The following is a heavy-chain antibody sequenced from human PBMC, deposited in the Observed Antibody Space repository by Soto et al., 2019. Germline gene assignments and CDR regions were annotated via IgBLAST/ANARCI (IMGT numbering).Heavy chain of an antibody. CDR3: ARGTYYYDSSGYAGFDY. D-gene: IGHD3-22*01. CDR1: GFTFSSYS. J-gene: IGHJ4*02. Sequence: LRLSCAASGFTFSSYSMNWVRRAPGKGLEWVSSISSSSSYIYYADSVKGRFTISRDNAKNSLYLQMNSLRAEDTAVYYCARGTYYYDSSGYAGFDYWGQGTLVTVSS. V-gene: IGHV3-21*01. CDR2: ISSSSSYI.